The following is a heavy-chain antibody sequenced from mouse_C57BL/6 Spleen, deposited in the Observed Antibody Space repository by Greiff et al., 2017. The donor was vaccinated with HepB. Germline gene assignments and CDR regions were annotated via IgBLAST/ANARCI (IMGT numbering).Heavy chain of an antibody. Sequence: VQLQQSGAELVRPGASVTLSCKASGYTFTDYEMHWVKQTPVHGLEWIGAIDPETGGTAYNQKFKGKAILTADKSSSTAYMELRSLTSEDSAVYYCTRIPLYDYDKKDYFDYWGQGTTLTVSS. CDR3: TRIPLYDYDKKDYFDY. CDR1: GYTFTDYE. J-gene: IGHJ2*01. V-gene: IGHV1-15*01. D-gene: IGHD2-4*01. CDR2: IDPETGGT.